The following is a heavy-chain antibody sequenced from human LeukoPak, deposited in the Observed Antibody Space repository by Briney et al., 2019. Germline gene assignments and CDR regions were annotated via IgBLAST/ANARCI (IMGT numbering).Heavy chain of an antibody. CDR2: IYHSGST. CDR3: ARGRDYYGSGSYYTS. Sequence: SETLSLTCAVYGGSFSGYYWSWIRQPPGKGLEWIGYIYHSGSTYYNPSLKSRVTISVDRSKNQFSLKLSSVTAADTAVYYCARGRDYYGSGSYYTSWGQGTLVTVSS. D-gene: IGHD3-10*01. CDR1: GGSFSGYY. J-gene: IGHJ5*02. V-gene: IGHV4-34*01.